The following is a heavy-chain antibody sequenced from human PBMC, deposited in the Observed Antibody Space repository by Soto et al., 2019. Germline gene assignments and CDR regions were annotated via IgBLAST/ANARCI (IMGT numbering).Heavy chain of an antibody. J-gene: IGHJ4*02. CDR3: ARGDLQVAARSSSWYAADY. Sequence: GGSLRLSCAASGFTFSSYAMHWVRQAPGKGLEWVAVISYDGSNKYYADSVKGRFTISRDNSKNTLYLQMNSLRAEDTAVYYCARGDLQVAARSSSWYAADYWGQGTLVTVSS. D-gene: IGHD6-13*01. CDR1: GFTFSSYA. CDR2: ISYDGSNK. V-gene: IGHV3-30-3*01.